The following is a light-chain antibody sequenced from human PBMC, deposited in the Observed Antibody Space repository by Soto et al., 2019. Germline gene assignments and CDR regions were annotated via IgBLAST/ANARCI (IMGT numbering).Light chain of an antibody. Sequence: EIVVTQSPATMSVSPGERATLSCRASQSVSSNLAWYQQKPGQAPRLIIYGASTRATGIPATFSGSGSGTEFTLTISSLQSEDFAVYYCQQYNNWPPITFGQGTRLEIK. CDR1: QSVSSN. CDR3: QQYNNWPPIT. CDR2: GAS. J-gene: IGKJ5*01. V-gene: IGKV3-15*01.